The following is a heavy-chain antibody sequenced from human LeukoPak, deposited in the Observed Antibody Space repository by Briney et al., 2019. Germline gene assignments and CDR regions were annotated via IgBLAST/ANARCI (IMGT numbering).Heavy chain of an antibody. V-gene: IGHV3-33*01. CDR1: GFTFSSYG. CDR2: IWYDGGNK. Sequence: PGGSLRLSCAVSGFTFSSYGMHWVRQAPGKGLEWVAVIWYDGGNKYYADSVKGRFTVSRDNSMNTLYLQMNSLRAEDTAVYYCARTMVRGVIRYYYYGMDVWGQGTTVTVSS. CDR3: ARTMVRGVIRYYYYGMDV. D-gene: IGHD3-10*01. J-gene: IGHJ6*02.